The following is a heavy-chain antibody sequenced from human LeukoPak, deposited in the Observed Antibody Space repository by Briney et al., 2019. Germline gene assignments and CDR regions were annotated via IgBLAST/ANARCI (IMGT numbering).Heavy chain of an antibody. V-gene: IGHV3-74*01. CDR3: VSFYETY. J-gene: IGHJ4*02. CDR2: INSDGSWT. Sequence: GGSLRLSCAASGNYWMHWVRQAPGKGLVWVSHINSDGSWTGYADSVKGRFTISKDNAKNTVYLQMNSLRAEDTAVYYCVSFYETYWGRGTLVTVSS. CDR1: GNYW. D-gene: IGHD2/OR15-2a*01.